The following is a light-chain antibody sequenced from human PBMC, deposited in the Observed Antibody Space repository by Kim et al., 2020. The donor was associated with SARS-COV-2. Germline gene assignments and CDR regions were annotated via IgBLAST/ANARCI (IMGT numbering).Light chain of an antibody. Sequence: ELVLTQSPAPLSLSPGKRATLSCRVIQSVSSSLACYQQKPGQAPRLLIYDSSHMATGIPARFSGSGSGTDCTLNISSLEPEDCAVYFCQQRGSWSPITFGQRKRLEIK. CDR2: DSS. CDR3: QQRGSWSPIT. CDR1: QSVSSS. J-gene: IGKJ5*01. V-gene: IGKV3-11*01.